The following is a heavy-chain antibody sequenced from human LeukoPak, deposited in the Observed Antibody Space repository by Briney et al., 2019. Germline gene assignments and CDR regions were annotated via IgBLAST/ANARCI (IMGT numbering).Heavy chain of an antibody. CDR3: AREDGPGQFFDP. CDR1: GFTFSTYE. Sequence: GGSLRLSCAASGFTFSTYEMNWVRQAPGKGLEWVSYISSSGSTIYYADSVKGRFTISRDNAKNSLYLQMNSLRAEDTAVYYCAREDGPGQFFDPWGQGTLVTVSS. V-gene: IGHV3-48*03. J-gene: IGHJ5*02. CDR2: ISSSGSTI. D-gene: IGHD4-17*01.